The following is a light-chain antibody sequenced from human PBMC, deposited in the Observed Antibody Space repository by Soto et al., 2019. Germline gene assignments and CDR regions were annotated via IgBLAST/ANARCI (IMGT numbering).Light chain of an antibody. CDR2: AAS. CDR1: QSISSY. Sequence: DIQMTQSPPSLSASVGDRVTITCRASQSISSYLIWYQQKPGKTPKLLIYAASSLQSGVPSRFSGSGSGTDFTLTISSLQPEDFATYYCQQSYSTPQTFGQGTKVDIK. CDR3: QQSYSTPQT. J-gene: IGKJ1*01. V-gene: IGKV1-39*01.